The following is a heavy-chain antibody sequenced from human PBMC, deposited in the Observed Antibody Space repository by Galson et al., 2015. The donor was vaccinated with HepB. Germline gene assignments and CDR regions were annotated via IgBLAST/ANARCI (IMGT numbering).Heavy chain of an antibody. D-gene: IGHD2-2*01. CDR3: AKSALVIVVVPAAISDY. Sequence: SLRLSCAASGFTFSSYAMSWVRQAPGKGLEWVSAISGSGGSTYYADSVKGRFTISSDNSKKTLYLQMNSLRAEDTAVYYCAKSALVIVVVPAAISDYWGQGTLVTVSS. CDR2: ISGSGGST. CDR1: GFTFSSYA. V-gene: IGHV3-23*01. J-gene: IGHJ4*02.